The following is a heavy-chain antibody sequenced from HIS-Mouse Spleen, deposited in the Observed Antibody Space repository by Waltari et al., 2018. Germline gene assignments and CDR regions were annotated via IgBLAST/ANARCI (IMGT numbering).Heavy chain of an antibody. V-gene: IGHV3-73*01. D-gene: IGHD6-13*01. J-gene: IGHJ3*02. CDR3: TSPKQGGAFDI. CDR2: IRSKANSYAT. CDR1: GFTFSGSA. Sequence: EVQLVESGGGLVQTGGSLKLSCAASGFTFSGSAMPWVRRASGKGLEWVGRIRSKANSYATAYAASVKGRFTISRDDSKNTAYLQMNSLKTEDTAVYYCTSPKQGGAFDIWGQGTMVTVSS.